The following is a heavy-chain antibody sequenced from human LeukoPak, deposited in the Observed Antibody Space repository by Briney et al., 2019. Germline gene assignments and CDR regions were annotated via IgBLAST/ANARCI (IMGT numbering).Heavy chain of an antibody. J-gene: IGHJ6*02. CDR2: ISSSSSTI. Sequence: GGSLRPSCAASGFTFSSYSMNWVRQAPGKGLEWVSYISSSSSTIYYADSVKGRFTISRDNAKNSLYLQMNSLRDEDTAVYYCARDGIAIFAGPYYYYGMDVWGQGTAVTVSS. CDR3: ARDGIAIFAGPYYYYGMDV. V-gene: IGHV3-48*02. CDR1: GFTFSSYS. D-gene: IGHD3-3*01.